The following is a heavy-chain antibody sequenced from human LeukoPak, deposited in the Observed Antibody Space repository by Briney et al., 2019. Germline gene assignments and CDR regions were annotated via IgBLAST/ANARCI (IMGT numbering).Heavy chain of an antibody. CDR3: ARDASSSLWFGELQDY. CDR2: IYHSGST. CDR1: GGSTSSYY. D-gene: IGHD3-10*01. Sequence: SETLSLTCTVSGGSTSSYYWGWIRQPPGKGLEWIGSIYHSGSTYYNPSLKSRVTISVDTSKNQFSLKLSSVTAADTAVYYCARDASSSLWFGELQDYWGQGTLVTVSS. J-gene: IGHJ4*02. V-gene: IGHV4-38-2*02.